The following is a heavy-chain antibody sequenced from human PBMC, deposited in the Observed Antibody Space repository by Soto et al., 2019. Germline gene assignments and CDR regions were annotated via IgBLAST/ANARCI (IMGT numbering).Heavy chain of an antibody. CDR2: ISSNGGST. D-gene: IGHD5-12*01. Sequence: GGSLRLSCAASGFTFSSYAMHWVRQAPGKGLEYVSAISSNGGSTYYANSVKGRFTISRDNSKNTLYLQMGSLRAEDMAVYYCARDHLDIVATTHNPGPYPDYWGQGTLVTVSS. J-gene: IGHJ4*02. V-gene: IGHV3-64*01. CDR3: ARDHLDIVATTHNPGPYPDY. CDR1: GFTFSSYA.